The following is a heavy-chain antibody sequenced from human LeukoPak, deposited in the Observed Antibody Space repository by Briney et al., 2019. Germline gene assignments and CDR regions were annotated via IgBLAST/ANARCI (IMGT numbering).Heavy chain of an antibody. Sequence: SETLSLTCTVSGGSISSYYWSWIRQPPGKGLEWIGYIYYSGSTNYNPSLKSRVTISVDTSKNQFSLKLSSVTAADTAVYYCARDRGVVVPTRSYYGMDVWGQGTTVTVSS. CDR3: ARDRGVVVPTRSYYGMDV. J-gene: IGHJ6*02. V-gene: IGHV4-59*12. CDR2: IYYSGST. D-gene: IGHD2-21*01. CDR1: GGSISSYY.